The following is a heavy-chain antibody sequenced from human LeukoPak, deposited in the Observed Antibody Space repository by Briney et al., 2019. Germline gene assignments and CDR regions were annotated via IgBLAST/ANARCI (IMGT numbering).Heavy chain of an antibody. D-gene: IGHD4-17*01. J-gene: IGHJ4*02. CDR2: INPSGGST. Sequence: GESLKISCKGSGYTFTSYFMHWVRQAPGQGLEWMGIINPSGGSTSYAQKFQGRVTMTRDMSTSTVYMELSSLRSEDTAVYYCASSSTVTNYFDYWGQGTLVTVSS. V-gene: IGHV1-46*01. CDR3: ASSSTVTNYFDY. CDR1: GYTFTSYF.